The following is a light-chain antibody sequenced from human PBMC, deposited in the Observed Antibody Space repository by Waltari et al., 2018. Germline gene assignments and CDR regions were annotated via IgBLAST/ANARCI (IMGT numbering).Light chain of an antibody. CDR1: QSISNY. J-gene: IGKJ1*01. CDR2: AAS. V-gene: IGKV1-39*01. Sequence: DIQMTQSPSSLSASVGDRVTITCRESQSISNYLNWYQHKPGKAPNLLIYAASSLQSAVPSRFSDSGSWTDFTLTISSLQPEEFAADYSQPGYAAFGQGTKVEIK. CDR3: QPGYAA.